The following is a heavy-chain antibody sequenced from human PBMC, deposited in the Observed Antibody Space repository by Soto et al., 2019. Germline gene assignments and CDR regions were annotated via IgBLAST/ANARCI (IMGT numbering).Heavy chain of an antibody. CDR3: ARDLTLYGMDV. V-gene: IGHV4-59*01. Sequence: SETLSLTCAVSGGSINTYYWSWVRQPPGKGLEWIGNIHHSGSTNYNPSLNSRVTISIDTSKNKFSLKLSSVTAADTAAYYCARDLTLYGMDVWGQGTTVTVSS. J-gene: IGHJ6*02. CDR1: GGSINTYY. CDR2: IHHSGST.